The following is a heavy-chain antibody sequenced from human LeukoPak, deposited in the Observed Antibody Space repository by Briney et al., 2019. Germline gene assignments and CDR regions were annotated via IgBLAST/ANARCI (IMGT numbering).Heavy chain of an antibody. V-gene: IGHV1-18*01. Sequence: GASVKVSCKASGYTFTCYGISWVRQAPGQGLEWMGWISAYNGNTNYAQNLQGRVTMTTDTSTSTAYMELRSLRSDDTAVYYCARGYDWEDYYYYMDVWDKGTTVTISS. D-gene: IGHD1-20*01. J-gene: IGHJ6*03. CDR1: GYTFTCYG. CDR3: ARGYDWEDYYYYMDV. CDR2: ISAYNGNT.